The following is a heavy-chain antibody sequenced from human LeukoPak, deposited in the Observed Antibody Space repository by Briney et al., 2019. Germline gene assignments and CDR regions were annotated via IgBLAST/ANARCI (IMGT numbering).Heavy chain of an antibody. V-gene: IGHV5-51*01. CDR3: ARHPRRIAAHSGAFDI. D-gene: IGHD6-13*01. CDR1: GYSFTSYW. Sequence: RGESLKISCKGSGYSFTSYWIGWVRQMPGKGLEWMGIIYPGDSDTRYSPSFQGQVTISADKSISTAYLQWSSLKASDTAMYYCARHPRRIAAHSGAFDIWGQGTMVTVSS. J-gene: IGHJ3*02. CDR2: IYPGDSDT.